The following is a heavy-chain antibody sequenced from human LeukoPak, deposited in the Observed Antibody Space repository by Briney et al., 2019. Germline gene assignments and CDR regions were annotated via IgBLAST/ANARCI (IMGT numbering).Heavy chain of an antibody. Sequence: PGGSLRLSCAASGFTFSSYAMSWVRQAPGKGLEWVSAISGSGGSTYYADSVKGRFTISRDNSKNTLYLQMNSLRAEDTAVYYCAKDGPNCSGGSCYPAYFDYWGQGTLVTASS. CDR2: ISGSGGST. V-gene: IGHV3-23*01. CDR3: AKDGPNCSGGSCYPAYFDY. J-gene: IGHJ4*02. D-gene: IGHD2-15*01. CDR1: GFTFSSYA.